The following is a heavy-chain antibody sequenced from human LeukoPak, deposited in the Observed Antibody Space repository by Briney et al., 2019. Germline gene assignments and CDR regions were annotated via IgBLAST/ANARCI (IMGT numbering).Heavy chain of an antibody. CDR3: AADSNIVVVPAALDY. CDR2: ISGRGGST. V-gene: IGHV3-23*01. J-gene: IGHJ4*02. D-gene: IGHD2-2*01. Sequence: GGSLRLSCAASGFTFSSYAMSWVRQAPGEGLEWVSAISGRGGSTYYADSVKGRFTISRDNSKNTLYLQMNSLRAEDTAVYYCAADSNIVVVPAALDYWGQGTLVTVSS. CDR1: GFTFSSYA.